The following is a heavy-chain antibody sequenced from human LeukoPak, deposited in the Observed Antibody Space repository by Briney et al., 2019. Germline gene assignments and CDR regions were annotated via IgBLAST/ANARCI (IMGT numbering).Heavy chain of an antibody. V-gene: IGHV3-23*01. CDR2: ISGSGGST. D-gene: IGHD2-15*01. CDR3: AKGGCGGSCYSNYYYYMDV. Sequence: PGGSLRLSCAASGFTVSTNYMSWVRQAPGKGLEWVSAISGSGGSTYYADSVKGRFTISRDNSKNTLYLQMNSLRAEDTAVYYCAKGGCGGSCYSNYYYYMDVWGKGTTVTVSS. J-gene: IGHJ6*03. CDR1: GFTVSTNY.